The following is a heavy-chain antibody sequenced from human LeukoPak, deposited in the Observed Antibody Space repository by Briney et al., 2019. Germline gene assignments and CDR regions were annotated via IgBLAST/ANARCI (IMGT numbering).Heavy chain of an antibody. V-gene: IGHV1-69*13. D-gene: IGHD1-1*01. CDR2: IIPIFGTA. Sequence: GASVKVSCKASGYTFTSYAISWVRQAPGQGLEWMGGIIPIFGTANYAQKFQGRVTITADESTSTAYMELSSLRSEDTAVYYCARYTSNWNDGRGYYYYYMDVWGKGTTVTISS. CDR3: ARYTSNWNDGRGYYYYYMDV. CDR1: GYTFTSYA. J-gene: IGHJ6*03.